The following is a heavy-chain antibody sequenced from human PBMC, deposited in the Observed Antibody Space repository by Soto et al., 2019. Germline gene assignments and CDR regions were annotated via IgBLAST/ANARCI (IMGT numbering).Heavy chain of an antibody. CDR2: VSWTNISF. D-gene: IGHD5-18*01. J-gene: IGHJ4*01. CDR3: AKDRNAAMVTGDFDY. CDR1: GFTFGDYA. V-gene: IGHV3-9*01. Sequence: PGGSLRLSCAASGFTFGDYAMHWVRQVPGRGLEWVSGVSWTNISFGYADSVKGRFTISRDNAKNSLYLQMNSLRREDTAFYYCAKDRNAAMVTGDFDYWSHGTLVTVSS.